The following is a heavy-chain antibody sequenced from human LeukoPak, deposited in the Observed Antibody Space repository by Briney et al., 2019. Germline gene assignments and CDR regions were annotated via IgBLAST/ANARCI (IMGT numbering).Heavy chain of an antibody. J-gene: IGHJ6*03. Sequence: PGGSLRLSCAASGFTFSSYAMHWVRQGPGKGLEWVAVISYDGSNKYYADSVKGRFTISRDNSKNTLYLQMNSLRAEDTAVYYCARDAYYDFWSGYPRYYMDVWGKGTTVTVSS. D-gene: IGHD3-3*01. CDR3: ARDAYYDFWSGYPRYYMDV. CDR1: GFTFSSYA. V-gene: IGHV3-30*01. CDR2: ISYDGSNK.